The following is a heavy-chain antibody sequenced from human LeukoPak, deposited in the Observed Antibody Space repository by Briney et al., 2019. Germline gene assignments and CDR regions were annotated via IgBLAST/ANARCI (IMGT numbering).Heavy chain of an antibody. D-gene: IGHD2-2*01. J-gene: IGHJ6*02. Sequence: SGGSLRLSCAASGFTFSSYSMNWVRQAPGKGLEWVSSISSSSSYIYYADSVKGRFTISRDNAKNSLYLQMNSLRAEDTAVYYCARAVVVPAEKGMDVWGQGTTVTVSS. V-gene: IGHV3-21*01. CDR3: ARAVVVPAEKGMDV. CDR1: GFTFSSYS. CDR2: ISSSSSYI.